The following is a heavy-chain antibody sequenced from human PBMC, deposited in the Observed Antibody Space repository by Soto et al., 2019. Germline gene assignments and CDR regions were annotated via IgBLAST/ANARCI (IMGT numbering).Heavy chain of an antibody. D-gene: IGHD4-17*01. Sequence: GSLRLSCAASGFTFSSYAMSWVRQAPGKGLEWVSAISGSGGSTYYADSVKGRFTISRDNSKNTLYLQMNSLRAEDTAVYYCAIPVAMTTVTPVDYWGQGTLVTVSS. J-gene: IGHJ4*02. V-gene: IGHV3-23*01. CDR1: GFTFSSYA. CDR3: AIPVAMTTVTPVDY. CDR2: ISGSGGST.